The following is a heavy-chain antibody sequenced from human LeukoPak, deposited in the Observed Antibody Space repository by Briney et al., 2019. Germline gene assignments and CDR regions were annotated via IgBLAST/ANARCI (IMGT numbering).Heavy chain of an antibody. Sequence: GGSLRLSCAASGFTFDDYGMGWVRQAPGKGLEWVSGINWNGGSTGYADSVKGRFTISRDNAKKSLYLQMNSLRAEDTAFYYCARIVVDSASSDYFDYWGQGTLVTVSS. CDR1: GFTFDDYG. CDR3: ARIVVDSASSDYFDY. V-gene: IGHV3-20*04. D-gene: IGHD3-22*01. CDR2: INWNGGST. J-gene: IGHJ4*02.